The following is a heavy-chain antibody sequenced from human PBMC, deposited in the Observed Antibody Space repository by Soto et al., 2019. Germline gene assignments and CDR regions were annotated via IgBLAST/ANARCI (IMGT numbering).Heavy chain of an antibody. CDR2: INPSGGST. D-gene: IGHD3-22*01. CDR3: AGGGPLYYYDSSGPPFYYFDY. V-gene: IGHV1-46*01. CDR1: GYTFTSYY. J-gene: IGHJ4*02. Sequence: ASVKVSCKASGYTFTSYYMHWVRQAPGQGLEWMGIINPSGGSTSYAQKFQGRVTMTRDTSTSTVYMELSSLRSEDTAVYYCAGGGPLYYYDSSGPPFYYFDYWGQGTLVTVSS.